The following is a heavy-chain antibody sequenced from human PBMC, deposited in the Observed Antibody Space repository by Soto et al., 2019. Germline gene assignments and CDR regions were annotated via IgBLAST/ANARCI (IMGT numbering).Heavy chain of an antibody. CDR3: ASCIRGGSGWYGCFDP. CDR1: GGTFSSYT. CDR2: IIPILGIA. V-gene: IGHV1-69*02. J-gene: IGHJ5*02. Sequence: QVQLVQSGAEVKKPGSSVKVSCKASGGTFSSYTISWVRQAPGQGLAWMGRIIPILGIANYAQQFQGRVTITADKSTSTAYMELSSLRSEDTAVYYCASCIRGGSGWYGCFDPWGQGTLVTVSS. D-gene: IGHD6-19*01.